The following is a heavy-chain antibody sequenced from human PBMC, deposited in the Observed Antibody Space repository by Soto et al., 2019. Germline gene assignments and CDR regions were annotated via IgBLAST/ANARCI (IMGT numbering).Heavy chain of an antibody. CDR1: GFTFSSYW. V-gene: IGHV3-7*01. CDR2: IKQDGSEK. J-gene: IGHJ4*02. D-gene: IGHD3-3*01. Sequence: GGSLRLSCAASGFTFSSYWMSWVRQAPGKGLEWVANIKQDGSEKYYVDSVKGRFTISRDNAKNSLYLQMNSLRAEDTAVYYWAREGYDFWSGYPDYWGQGTLVTVS. CDR3: AREGYDFWSGYPDY.